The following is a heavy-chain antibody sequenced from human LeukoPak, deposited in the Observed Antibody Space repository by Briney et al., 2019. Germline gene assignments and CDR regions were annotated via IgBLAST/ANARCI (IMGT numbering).Heavy chain of an antibody. CDR1: GGSISSGGYY. CDR2: INHSGST. V-gene: IGHV4-39*07. J-gene: IGHJ4*02. Sequence: SETLSLTCTVSGGSISSGGYYWSWIRQHPGKGLEWIGEINHSGSTNYNPSLKSRVTISVDTSKNQFSLKLSSVTAADTAVYYCARGITMIRGVINYFDYWGQGTLVTVSS. CDR3: ARGITMIRGVINYFDY. D-gene: IGHD3-10*01.